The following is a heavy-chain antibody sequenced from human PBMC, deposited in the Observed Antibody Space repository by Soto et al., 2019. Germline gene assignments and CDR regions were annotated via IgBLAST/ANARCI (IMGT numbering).Heavy chain of an antibody. V-gene: IGHV4-59*01. CDR2: IYYSGST. D-gene: IGHD6-13*01. J-gene: IGHJ6*03. CDR3: ARYTRYSSSWPRFYYYMDV. CDR1: GGSISSYY. Sequence: PSETLSLTCTVSGGSISSYYWSWIRQPPGKGLEWIGYIYYSGSTNYNPSLKSRVTISVDTSKNQFSLKLGSVTAADTAVYYCARYTRYSSSWPRFYYYMDVWGKAPTVTVSS.